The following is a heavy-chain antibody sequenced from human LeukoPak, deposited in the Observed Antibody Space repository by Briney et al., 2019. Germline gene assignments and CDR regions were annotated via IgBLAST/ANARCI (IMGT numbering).Heavy chain of an antibody. CDR3: ARISPRRYHYDSSGFYSEVWFDP. CDR2: INHSGST. V-gene: IGHV4-34*01. CDR1: GGSFSGYY. D-gene: IGHD3-22*01. Sequence: PSETLSLTCAVYGGSFSGYYWSWIRQPPGKGLEWIGEINHSGSTNYNPSLKSRVTISEDTSKNQFSLKLSSVTAADTAVYYCARISPRRYHYDSSGFYSEVWFDPWGQGTLVTVSS. J-gene: IGHJ5*02.